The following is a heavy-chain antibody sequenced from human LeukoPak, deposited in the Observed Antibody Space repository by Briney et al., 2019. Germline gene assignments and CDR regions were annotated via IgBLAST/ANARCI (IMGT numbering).Heavy chain of an antibody. CDR3: AHSPGITGTTGGFDC. D-gene: IGHD1-7*01. V-gene: IGHV2-5*01. CDR2: IHWNDEK. Sequence: SGPTLVNPTQTLTLTCTLSGFSLSTRGVGVGWIRQPPGKALEWLALIHWNDEKRYSPSLRDRLTITKDTSRNQVVLTMTNMDPVDTATYYCAHSPGITGTTGGFDCWGQGTLVTVSS. J-gene: IGHJ4*02. CDR1: GFSLSTRGVG.